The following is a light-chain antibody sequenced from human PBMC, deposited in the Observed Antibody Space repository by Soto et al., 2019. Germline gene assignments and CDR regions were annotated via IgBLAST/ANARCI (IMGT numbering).Light chain of an antibody. J-gene: IGKJ4*01. CDR3: HQRSNWPLT. CDR1: QSIHSH. Sequence: EIVLTQSPTTLSLSPGERATLSCRASQSIHSHLAWYQQKPGQAPRLLMYDASNRATDIPARFSGSGSGTDFSLTISSLDTEDFAVYCCHQRSNWPLTFGGGTKVEIK. CDR2: DAS. V-gene: IGKV3-11*01.